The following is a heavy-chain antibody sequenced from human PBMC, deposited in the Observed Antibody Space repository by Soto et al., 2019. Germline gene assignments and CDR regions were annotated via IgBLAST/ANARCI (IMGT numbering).Heavy chain of an antibody. Sequence: SETLSLTCNLSGDSISDFYWSWIPQSSGKRLEWIGYLYYTGSTNYNPALKSRVTISLDTSKTQFSLKLGSVTAADTAVYYCARGGGYDFRSSQAPPIDVWGQGTTVTVS. J-gene: IGHJ6*02. CDR2: LYYTGST. V-gene: IGHV4-59*01. CDR3: ARGGGYDFRSSQAPPIDV. CDR1: GDSISDFY. D-gene: IGHD3-3*01.